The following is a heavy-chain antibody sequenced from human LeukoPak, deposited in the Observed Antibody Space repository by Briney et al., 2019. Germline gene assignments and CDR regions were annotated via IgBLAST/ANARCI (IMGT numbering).Heavy chain of an antibody. Sequence: ASVKVSCRASGYTFTGYHMHWVRQAPGQGLEWMGWINPNSGGTNYAQKFQGRVTMTRDTSISIAYMELSRLRSDDTAVYYCARDFGLIQLWLGFDYWGQGTLVTVSS. V-gene: IGHV1-2*02. D-gene: IGHD5-18*01. CDR3: ARDFGLIQLWLGFDY. CDR2: INPNSGGT. CDR1: GYTFTGYH. J-gene: IGHJ4*02.